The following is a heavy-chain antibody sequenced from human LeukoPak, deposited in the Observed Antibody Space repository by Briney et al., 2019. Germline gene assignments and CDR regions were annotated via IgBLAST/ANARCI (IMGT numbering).Heavy chain of an antibody. CDR2: IYYSGST. D-gene: IGHD3-22*01. CDR1: GGSISSGGHY. CDR3: ARASGYYDSSGFDY. V-gene: IGHV4-31*03. Sequence: SQTLSLTCTVSGGSISSGGHYWSWIRQHPGKGLEWIGYIYYSGSTYYNPSLKSRVTISVDTSKNQFSLKLSSVTAADTAVYYCARASGYYDSSGFDYWGQGTLVTVSS. J-gene: IGHJ4*02.